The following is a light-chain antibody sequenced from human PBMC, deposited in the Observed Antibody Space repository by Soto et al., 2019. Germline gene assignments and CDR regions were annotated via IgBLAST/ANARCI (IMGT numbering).Light chain of an antibody. CDR1: TSNIGSNS. Sequence: QSVLTQPPSTSGTPGQRVTISCSGSTSNIGSNSVIWYQLLPGTAPKLLIHTNSQRPSGVPDRFSGSKSGTSASLAISGRQSDDGADYVCASWDVSVIGLVFGGGTKVTVL. CDR3: ASWDVSVIGLV. V-gene: IGLV1-44*01. J-gene: IGLJ2*01. CDR2: TNS.